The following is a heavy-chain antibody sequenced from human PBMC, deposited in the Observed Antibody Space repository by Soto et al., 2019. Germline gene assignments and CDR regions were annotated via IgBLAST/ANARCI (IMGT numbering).Heavy chain of an antibody. CDR2: INAGSGNT. CDR1: GYTSTNYG. V-gene: IGHV1-3*01. J-gene: IGHJ1*01. CDR3: ATPTKGERSDRSGYLY. Sequence: ASVKVSCKASGYTSTNYGMHWVRQAPGQRLEWMGWINAGSGNTKYSQKFQGRITITRDESTSTVYMELSSLRSEDTAVYYCATPTKGERSDRSGYLYWGQGTLVTVSS. D-gene: IGHD3-22*01.